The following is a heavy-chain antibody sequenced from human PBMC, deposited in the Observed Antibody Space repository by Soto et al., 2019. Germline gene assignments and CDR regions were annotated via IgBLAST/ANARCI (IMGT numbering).Heavy chain of an antibody. CDR2: IKQDGSEK. V-gene: IGHV3-7*03. CDR3: ARVGVVSGSLYVDY. Sequence: GGSLRLSCAASGFTFSSYWMSWVRQAPGKGLEWVANIKQDGSEKYYVDSVKGRFTISRDNAKNSLYLQMNSLRAEDTAVYYCARVGVVSGSLYVDYWGQGTLVTVSS. CDR1: GFTFSSYW. J-gene: IGHJ4*02. D-gene: IGHD3-10*01.